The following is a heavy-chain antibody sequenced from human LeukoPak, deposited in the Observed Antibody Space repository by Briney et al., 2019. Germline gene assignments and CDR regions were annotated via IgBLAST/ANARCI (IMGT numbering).Heavy chain of an antibody. CDR1: GFSVNDNY. D-gene: IGHD4-17*01. Sequence: GGSLRLSCAVSGFSVNDNYMSWVRQAPGKGLQWVSVMFPDGRTYYADSVKGRFTISGDLARNTLLLQMHSLRADDTAVHYCARTNPVYGDYDYWGQGTLVTVSS. J-gene: IGHJ4*02. CDR2: MFPDGRT. V-gene: IGHV3-53*01. CDR3: ARTNPVYGDYDY.